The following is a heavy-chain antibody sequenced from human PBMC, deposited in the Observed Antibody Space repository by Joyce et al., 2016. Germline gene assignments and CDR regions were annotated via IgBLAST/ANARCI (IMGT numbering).Heavy chain of an antibody. J-gene: IGHJ4*02. Sequence: EVQLVQSGGEVKKPGESLKISCKGVGYSFTSYWLGWVRQMHGKGLELMGIINPEDSDTRYSPSFQGQVTIAVDRSIKTALLRWGSLRASDTAIYYCARSAVRGTLSPFFDYRGQGSLVTVSS. D-gene: IGHD3-16*01. CDR3: ARSAVRGTLSPFFDY. CDR1: GYSFTSYW. CDR2: INPEDSDT. V-gene: IGHV5-51*01.